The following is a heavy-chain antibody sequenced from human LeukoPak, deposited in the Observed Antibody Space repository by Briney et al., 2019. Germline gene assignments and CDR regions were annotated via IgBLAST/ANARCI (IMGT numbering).Heavy chain of an antibody. D-gene: IGHD3-22*01. CDR1: GGSFSAFH. CDR3: AREGVGYYYDSSGYYPLDY. Sequence: SETLSLTCAVYGGSFSAFHWNWIRQSPAKGLEWLGEMKQSGTPRYNPSLQSRVTISVDKSKNQFSLNVRSVTAADTAVYYCAREGVGYYYDSSGYYPLDYWGQGTLVTVSS. V-gene: IGHV4-34*01. CDR2: MKQSGTP. J-gene: IGHJ4*02.